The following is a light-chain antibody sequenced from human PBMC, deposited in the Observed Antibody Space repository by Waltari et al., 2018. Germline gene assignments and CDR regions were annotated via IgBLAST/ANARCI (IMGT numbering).Light chain of an antibody. Sequence: EIVMTQSPATLSVSPGERVTLSCRASQTIDISLAWYQQKPGQAPRLRIYDASNRAPGIPTRFSGSGSGTEFTLTISSLQSEDFAVYYCQQYKNWPLTFGQGTRPEIK. V-gene: IGKV3-15*01. CDR2: DAS. CDR3: QQYKNWPLT. CDR1: QTIDIS. J-gene: IGKJ5*01.